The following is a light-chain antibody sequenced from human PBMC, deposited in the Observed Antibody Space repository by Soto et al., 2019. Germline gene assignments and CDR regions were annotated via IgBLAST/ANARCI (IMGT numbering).Light chain of an antibody. J-gene: IGKJ4*01. V-gene: IGKV3-15*01. Sequence: EIVMTQSPATLSVSPGERATLSCRASQSVSSNLAWYQQKPGQAPRLLIYSASTRATGIPARFSGSGSGTEFTLTISSLQSEDFATYYCQQVNSYPLTFGGGTRVEIK. CDR3: QQVNSYPLT. CDR1: QSVSSN. CDR2: SAS.